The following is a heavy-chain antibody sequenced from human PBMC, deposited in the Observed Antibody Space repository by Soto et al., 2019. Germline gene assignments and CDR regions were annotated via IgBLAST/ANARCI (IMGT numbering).Heavy chain of an antibody. V-gene: IGHV3-48*01. D-gene: IGHD3-10*01. CDR1: GFTFSSYS. CDR3: ARDALTIRGSGSYYNPPAYYFDY. Sequence: EVQLLESGGGLVQPGGSLRLSCAASGFTFSSYSMNWVRQAPGKGLEWVSYISSSSSTIYYADSVKGRFTISRDNAKNSLYLQMNSLRAEDTAVYYCARDALTIRGSGSYYNPPAYYFDYWGQGTLVTVSS. CDR2: ISSSSSTI. J-gene: IGHJ4*02.